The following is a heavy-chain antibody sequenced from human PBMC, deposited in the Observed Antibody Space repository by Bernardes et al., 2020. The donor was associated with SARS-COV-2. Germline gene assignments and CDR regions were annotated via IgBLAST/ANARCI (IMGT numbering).Heavy chain of an antibody. Sequence: ASVKVSCKASGYTFTSYGISWVRQAPGQGLEWMGWISAYNGNTNYAQKLQGRVTMTTDTSTSTAYMELRSLRSDDTAVYYCARVSCSGGSCYSKYFQHWGQVTLVTVSS. CDR2: ISAYNGNT. J-gene: IGHJ1*01. CDR3: ARVSCSGGSCYSKYFQH. V-gene: IGHV1-18*04. CDR1: GYTFTSYG. D-gene: IGHD2-15*01.